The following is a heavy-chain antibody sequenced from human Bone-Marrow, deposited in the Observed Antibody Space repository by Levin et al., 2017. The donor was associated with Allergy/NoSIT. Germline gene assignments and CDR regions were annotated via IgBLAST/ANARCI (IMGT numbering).Heavy chain of an antibody. J-gene: IGHJ5*02. D-gene: IGHD3-3*01. CDR2: ISSSSSTI. CDR1: GFTFSSYS. V-gene: IGHV3-48*02. CDR3: ARADFWSGYDTFDP. Sequence: GGSLRLSCAASGFTFSSYSMNWVRQAPGKGLEWVSYISSSSSTIYYADSVKGRFTISRDNAKNSLYLQMNSLRDEDTAVYYCARADFWSGYDTFDPWGQGTLVTVSS.